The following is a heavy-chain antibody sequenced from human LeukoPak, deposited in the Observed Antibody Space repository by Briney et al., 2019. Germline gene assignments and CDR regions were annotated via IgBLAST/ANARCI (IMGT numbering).Heavy chain of an antibody. Sequence: SVKVSCKASGGTFSSYAISWVRQAPGQGLEWMGGIIPISGTANYAQKFQGRVTITADESTSTAYMELSSLRSEDTAVYYCARDLCGGDCYLMGNRYSWFDPWGQGTLVTVSS. D-gene: IGHD2-21*02. CDR3: ARDLCGGDCYLMGNRYSWFDP. V-gene: IGHV1-69*13. CDR2: IIPISGTA. J-gene: IGHJ5*02. CDR1: GGTFSSYA.